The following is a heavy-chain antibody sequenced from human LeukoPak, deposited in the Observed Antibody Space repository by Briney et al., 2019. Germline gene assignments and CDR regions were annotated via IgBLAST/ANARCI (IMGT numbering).Heavy chain of an antibody. D-gene: IGHD3-22*01. J-gene: IGHJ4*02. V-gene: IGHV4-39*07. CDR3: ARASYSYDINGWVPFDY. Sequence: PSETLSLTCTVSGVSISSSNSYWGWIRQPPGKGLEWIGSIYYSGSTNYNPSLKSRVTISGDTSKNQFSLRLSSVTAADTAVYYCARASYSYDINGWVPFDYWGQGTLVTVSS. CDR2: IYYSGST. CDR1: GVSISSSNSY.